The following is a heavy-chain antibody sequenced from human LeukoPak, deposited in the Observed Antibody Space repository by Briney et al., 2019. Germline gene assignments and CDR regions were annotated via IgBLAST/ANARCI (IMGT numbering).Heavy chain of an antibody. J-gene: IGHJ2*01. CDR3: ARDASRPYYDFWSGYYDYWYFDL. Sequence: ASVKVSCKASGYTFTSYGISWVRQAPEQGLEWMGWISAYNGNTNYAQKLQGRVTMTTDTSTSTAYMELRSLRSDDTAVYYCARDASRPYYDFWSGYYDYWYFDLWGRGTLVTVSS. D-gene: IGHD3-3*01. V-gene: IGHV1-18*01. CDR2: ISAYNGNT. CDR1: GYTFTSYG.